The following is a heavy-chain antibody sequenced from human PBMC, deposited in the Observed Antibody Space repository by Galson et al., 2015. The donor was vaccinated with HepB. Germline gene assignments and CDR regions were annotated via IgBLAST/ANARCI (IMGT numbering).Heavy chain of an antibody. CDR2: ISYDGSNK. J-gene: IGHJ4*02. V-gene: IGHV3-30*03. Sequence: SLRLSCAASGFTFSSYGMHWVRQAPGKGLEWVAVISYDGSNKYYADSVKGRFTISRDNSKNTLYLQMNSLRAEDTAVYYCATPSIVGAPVDYWGQVTLVTVSS. D-gene: IGHD1-26*01. CDR3: ATPSIVGAPVDY. CDR1: GFTFSSYG.